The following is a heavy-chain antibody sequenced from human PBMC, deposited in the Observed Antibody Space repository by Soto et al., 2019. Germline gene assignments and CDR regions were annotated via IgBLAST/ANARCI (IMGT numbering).Heavy chain of an antibody. CDR1: GFTFSSYA. D-gene: IGHD2-8*01. Sequence: GGSLRLSCAASGFTFSSYAMSWVRQAPGKGLEWVSAISGSGGSTYYADSVKGRFTISRDNSKNTLYLQMNSLRAEDTAVYYCAKEWLDCTNGVCYHYYYYYYMDVWGKETTVTVSS. CDR2: ISGSGGST. CDR3: AKEWLDCTNGVCYHYYYYYYMDV. J-gene: IGHJ6*03. V-gene: IGHV3-23*01.